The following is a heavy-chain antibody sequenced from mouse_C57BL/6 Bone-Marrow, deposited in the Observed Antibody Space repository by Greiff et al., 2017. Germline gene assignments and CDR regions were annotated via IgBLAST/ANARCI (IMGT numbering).Heavy chain of an antibody. D-gene: IGHD2-3*01. CDR1: GFSLSTSGMG. CDR3: ARRDKVVTPYYYAMDY. V-gene: IGHV8-12*01. CDR2: IYWDDDK. J-gene: IGHJ4*01. Sequence: QVTLKVSGPGILQSSQTLSLTCSFSGFSLSTSGMGVSWIRQPSGKGLEWLAHIYWDDDKRYNPSLKSRLTISKDTSRNQVFLKITSVDTADTATYYCARRDKVVTPYYYAMDYWGQGTSGTVSS.